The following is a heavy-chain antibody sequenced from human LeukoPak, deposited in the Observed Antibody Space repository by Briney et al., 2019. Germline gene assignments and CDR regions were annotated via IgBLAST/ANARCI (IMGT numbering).Heavy chain of an antibody. CDR2: IYHSGST. CDR3: ARDRFLYMERYYYYYMDV. D-gene: IGHD1-1*01. J-gene: IGHJ6*03. Sequence: SGTLSLTCAVSGGSGGSISSSNFWTWVRQPPGEGLEWIGEIYHSGSTNYNPSLKSRVTISVDTSKNQFSLKLSSVTAADTAVYYCARDRFLYMERYYYYYMDVWGKGTTVTVSS. V-gene: IGHV4-4*02. CDR1: GGSGGSISSSNF.